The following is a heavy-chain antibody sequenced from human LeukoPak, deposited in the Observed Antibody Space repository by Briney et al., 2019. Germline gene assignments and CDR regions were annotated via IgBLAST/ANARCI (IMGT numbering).Heavy chain of an antibody. Sequence: GESLKISCKGSGYSFTNYWISWVRQMPGKGLEWMGRIDPSDSYTCYSPSFQGHVTFSADKSISTAYLQWSSLKASDTAMYYCARQTVSVSGALTYYYYGLDVWGQGTTVTVSS. V-gene: IGHV5-10-1*01. CDR2: IDPSDSYT. CDR3: ARQTVSVSGALTYYYYGLDV. D-gene: IGHD1-26*01. CDR1: GYSFTNYW. J-gene: IGHJ6*02.